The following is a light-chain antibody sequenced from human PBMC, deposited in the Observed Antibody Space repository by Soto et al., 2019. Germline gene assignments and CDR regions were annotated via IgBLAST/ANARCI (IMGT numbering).Light chain of an antibody. V-gene: IGKV1-39*01. J-gene: IGKJ5*01. Sequence: DIQMTQSPSSLSASVGDRVTLTCRANQSINTYLNWYQQRSGSAPRLLIFAASSLQTGVPARFSGSGSGTDFTLTISNLQPEDFATYYCQQSYNTLPITFGQGTRL. CDR3: QQSYNTLPIT. CDR2: AAS. CDR1: QSINTY.